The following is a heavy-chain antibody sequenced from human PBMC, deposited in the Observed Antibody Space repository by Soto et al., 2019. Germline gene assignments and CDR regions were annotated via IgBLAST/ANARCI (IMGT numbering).Heavy chain of an antibody. Sequence: QVQLQESGPGLVKPSGTLSLTCAVSGGSISSSNTWPWVRQPPGKGLEWIGEIDHRGSTNYNPSLKSRVTMSVDKSKNQFSLNLPSVTATDTAMYFCAGQVEKTYDDYWGQGALITVS. CDR2: IDHRGST. D-gene: IGHD1-1*01. V-gene: IGHV4-4*02. J-gene: IGHJ4*02. CDR1: GGSISSSNT. CDR3: AGQVEKTYDDY.